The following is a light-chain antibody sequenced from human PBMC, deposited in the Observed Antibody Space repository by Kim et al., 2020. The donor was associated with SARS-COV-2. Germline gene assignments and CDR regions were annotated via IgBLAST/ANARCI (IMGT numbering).Light chain of an antibody. Sequence: PGQSITISCTGTTSDVGSSSLVSWYQQNPGKAPKFIIYEITKRPSGVSNRFSGSKSGNTASLTISGLQAEDGADYYCCSYAGGSILFGGGTQLTVL. J-gene: IGLJ3*02. CDR2: EIT. CDR3: CSYAGGSIL. CDR1: TSDVGSSSL. V-gene: IGLV2-23*02.